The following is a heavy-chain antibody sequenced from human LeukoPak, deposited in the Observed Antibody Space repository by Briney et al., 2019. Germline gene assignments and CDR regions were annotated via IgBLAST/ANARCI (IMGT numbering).Heavy chain of an antibody. V-gene: IGHV4-4*07. CDR2: IYTSGNT. Sequence: PAETLSLTCTVSGRSISGYYWNWIRQPPGKGLEWVGRIYTSGNTNYNPSLKSRVTMSVDTSKTQFFLKLFSVTAADTAGYYCARDRGAYNYGYSFDVGGQGTPVTVSS. CDR3: ARDRGAYNYGYSFDV. CDR1: GRSISGYY. J-gene: IGHJ4*02. D-gene: IGHD5-18*01.